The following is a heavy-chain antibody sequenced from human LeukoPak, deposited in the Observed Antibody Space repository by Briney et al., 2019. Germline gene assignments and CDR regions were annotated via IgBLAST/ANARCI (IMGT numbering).Heavy chain of an antibody. Sequence: ASVKVSCKASGGTFSSYAISWVRQAPGQGLEWMGGIIPIFGTANYAQKFQGRVTITTDESTSTAYMELSSLRSEDTAVYYCARADYDFWSGYYTRFDYWGQGTLVTVSS. D-gene: IGHD3-3*01. CDR3: ARADYDFWSGYYTRFDY. V-gene: IGHV1-69*05. CDR1: GGTFSSYA. J-gene: IGHJ4*02. CDR2: IIPIFGTA.